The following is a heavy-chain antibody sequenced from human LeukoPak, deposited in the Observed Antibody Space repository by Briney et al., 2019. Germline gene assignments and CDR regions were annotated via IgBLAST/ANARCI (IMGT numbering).Heavy chain of an antibody. V-gene: IGHV3-48*02. Sequence: GGSLRLSCAASGFTFSSYSMNWVRQTPGKGLEWVSYISSGSSTIYYADSVKGRFTISRDNAKNSLYLQMKSLRDENTAVYYCARDSSLAPWGQGTLVTVSS. CDR2: ISSGSSTI. CDR3: ARDSSLAP. CDR1: GFTFSSYS. J-gene: IGHJ5*02. D-gene: IGHD3-16*02.